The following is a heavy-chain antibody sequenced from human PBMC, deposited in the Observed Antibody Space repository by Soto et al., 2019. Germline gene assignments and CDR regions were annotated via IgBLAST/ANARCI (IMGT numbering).Heavy chain of an antibody. D-gene: IGHD4-17*01. Sequence: QVQLVESGGGVVQPGRSLRLSCAASGFTFSSYGMHWVRQAPGKGLEWVAVIWYDGSNKYYADSVKGRFTISRDNSKNTLYLQMTSLRAEDTAVYYCARARLATVTEYYFDYWGQGTLVTVSS. CDR1: GFTFSSYG. CDR2: IWYDGSNK. J-gene: IGHJ4*02. V-gene: IGHV3-33*01. CDR3: ARARLATVTEYYFDY.